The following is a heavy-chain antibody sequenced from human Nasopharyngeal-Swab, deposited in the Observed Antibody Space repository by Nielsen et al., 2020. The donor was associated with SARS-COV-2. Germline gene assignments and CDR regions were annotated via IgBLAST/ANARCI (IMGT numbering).Heavy chain of an antibody. CDR2: VDSSGST. D-gene: IGHD3-3*01. CDR1: GGSISSYY. J-gene: IGHJ4*02. V-gene: IGHV4-59*12. Sequence: GSLRLSCTVSGGSISSYYWSWIRQPPGKGLEWIGCVDSSGSTNYKPSLKSRVTISVDTSKNQFSLNLSSVTAADTAVYYCARGALRFLEWLLLPHFDYWGQGTLVTVSS. CDR3: ARGALRFLEWLLLPHFDY.